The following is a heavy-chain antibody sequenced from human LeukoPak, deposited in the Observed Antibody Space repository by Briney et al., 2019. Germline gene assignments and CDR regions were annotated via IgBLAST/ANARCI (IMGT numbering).Heavy chain of an antibody. CDR1: GGTFSSYA. CDR2: IIPILGIA. D-gene: IGHD6-19*01. V-gene: IGHV1-69*04. CDR3: ARVGQWLPHNWFDP. Sequence: SVKVSCKASGGTFSSYAISWVRQAPGQGLEWMGRIIPILGIANYAQKFQGRVTITADKSTSTAYMELSSLRSEDTAVYYCARVGQWLPHNWFDPWGQGTLVTVSS. J-gene: IGHJ5*02.